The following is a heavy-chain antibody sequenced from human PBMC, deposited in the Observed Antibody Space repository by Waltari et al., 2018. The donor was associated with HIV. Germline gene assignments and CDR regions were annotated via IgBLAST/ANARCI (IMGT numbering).Heavy chain of an antibody. Sequence: QVQLQQWGAGLLKPSETLSLTCAVYGGSFSGYYWSWIHQPPGKGLEWIGEINHSGSTNYNPSLKSRVTISVDTSKNQFSLKLSSVTAADTAVYYCARVDDYVWGTGDYYGMDVWGQGTTVTVSS. J-gene: IGHJ6*02. CDR1: GGSFSGYY. D-gene: IGHD3-16*01. CDR3: ARVDDYVWGTGDYYGMDV. V-gene: IGHV4-34*01. CDR2: INHSGST.